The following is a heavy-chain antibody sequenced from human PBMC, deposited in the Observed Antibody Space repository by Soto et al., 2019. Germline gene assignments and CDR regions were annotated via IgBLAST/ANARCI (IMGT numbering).Heavy chain of an antibody. CDR2: MSEAGKEI. D-gene: IGHD3-10*01. J-gene: IGHJ3*02. V-gene: IGHV3-7*01. CDR3: GTDQWGGAFDI. Sequence: PGGSLRLSCAASGFTLSSYWMASVRQTPGKGLEFVANMSEAGKEINYVESVKGRFPISRDNAKNSLFLQMNSLRDDDTAVYYCGTDQWGGAFDIGGQGTMVTVSS. CDR1: GFTLSSYW.